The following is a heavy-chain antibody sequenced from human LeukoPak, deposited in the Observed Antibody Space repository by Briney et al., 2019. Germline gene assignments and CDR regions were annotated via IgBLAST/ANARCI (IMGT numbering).Heavy chain of an antibody. CDR3: AKREVGATLGD. D-gene: IGHD1-26*01. CDR1: GFTFSTYS. CDR2: ISSGSSYV. V-gene: IGHV3-21*01. Sequence: GGSLRLSCAASGFTFSTYSMDWTRQAPGKGLEWVSSISSGSSYVYYADSVKGRFTISRDNAKSSLYLQMNSLRAQDTAVYYCAKREVGATLGDWGQGTPGTVSS. J-gene: IGHJ4*02.